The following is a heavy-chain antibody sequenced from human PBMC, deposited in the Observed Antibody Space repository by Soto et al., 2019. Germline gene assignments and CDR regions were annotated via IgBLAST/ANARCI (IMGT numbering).Heavy chain of an antibody. CDR2: INPNSGGT. Sequence: ASVKVSCKASGYTFTGYYMHWVRQAPGQGLEWMGWINPNSGGTTYAQKFQGWVTMTRDTSISTAYMELSRLRSDDTAVYYCARVVGGYYDSSGYYREEPYYFDYWGQGTLVTVSS. D-gene: IGHD3-22*01. CDR1: GYTFTGYY. CDR3: ARVVGGYYDSSGYYREEPYYFDY. V-gene: IGHV1-2*04. J-gene: IGHJ4*02.